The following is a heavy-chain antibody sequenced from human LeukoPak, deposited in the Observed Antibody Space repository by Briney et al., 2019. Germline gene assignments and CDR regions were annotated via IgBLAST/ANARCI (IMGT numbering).Heavy chain of an antibody. J-gene: IGHJ4*02. CDR1: GFTFSSYG. CDR3: ARAGESYQLLSSYYFDY. Sequence: SGGSLRLSCAASGFTFSSYGMHWVRQAPGKGLEGVAVISYDGSNKYYADSVKGRFTISRDNSKNTLYLQMNSLRAEDTAVYYCARAGESYQLLSSYYFDYWGQGTLVTVSS. V-gene: IGHV3-30*19. CDR2: ISYDGSNK. D-gene: IGHD2-2*01.